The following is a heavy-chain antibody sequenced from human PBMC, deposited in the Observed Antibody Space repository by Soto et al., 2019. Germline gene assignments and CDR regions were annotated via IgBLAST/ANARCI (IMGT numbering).Heavy chain of an antibody. CDR1: GYTFTSYY. J-gene: IGHJ4*02. V-gene: IGHV1-46*01. CDR2: INPSGGST. Sequence: ASVKVSCKASGYTFTSYYMHWVRQAPGQGLEWMGIINPSGGSTSYAQKFQGRVTMTRDTSTSTVYMELSSLRSEDTAVYYCARAPDPYYDSSGYYYPYDYWGQGTLVTVSS. CDR3: ARAPDPYYDSSGYYYPYDY. D-gene: IGHD3-22*01.